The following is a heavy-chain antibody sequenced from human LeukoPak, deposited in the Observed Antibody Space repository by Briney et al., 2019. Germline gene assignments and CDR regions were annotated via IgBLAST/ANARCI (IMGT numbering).Heavy chain of an antibody. D-gene: IGHD6-19*01. CDR1: GYTFTVYY. CDR2: INPNSGGT. CDR3: ARDWLSGSFDAFDI. Sequence: ASVTVSCKASGYTFTVYYMHWVRQAPGQGLEWLGWINPNSGGTTYPQRFQGRATLTTDTSISTAYLELSRLTSDDTAVYYCARDWLSGSFDAFDIWGQGTMVTVSS. J-gene: IGHJ3*02. V-gene: IGHV1-2*02.